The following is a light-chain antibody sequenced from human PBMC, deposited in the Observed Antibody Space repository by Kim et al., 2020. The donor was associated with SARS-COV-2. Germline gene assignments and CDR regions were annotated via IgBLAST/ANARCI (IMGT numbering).Light chain of an antibody. CDR1: NIESES. Sequence: SYELTQPPSVSVAPGKTATITCGGDNIESESVHWYQQKSGQAPVLVISYDSDRPSGIPERFSAPNSGNTATLTISRVEAGDEADYFCQVWDTNSDQAVFGGGTQLTVL. CDR2: YDS. V-gene: IGLV3-21*04. CDR3: QVWDTNSDQAV. J-gene: IGLJ2*01.